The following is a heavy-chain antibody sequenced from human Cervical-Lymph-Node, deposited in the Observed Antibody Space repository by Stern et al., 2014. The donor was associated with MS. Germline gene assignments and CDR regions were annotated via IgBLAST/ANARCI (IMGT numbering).Heavy chain of an antibody. CDR1: GFTFSSSG. CDR3: ARAGGNTAEYFQH. D-gene: IGHD4-23*01. CDR2: IWYDGSNR. J-gene: IGHJ1*01. V-gene: IGHV3-33*01. Sequence: VQLVESGGGVVQPGRSLRLSCAASGFTFSSSGMHWVRQAPGKGLEWLAIIWYDGSNRYYADSVKGRFTISRDNSKNTLYLQMNSLRAEDTAVYYCARAGGNTAEYFQHWGQGTLDTVSS.